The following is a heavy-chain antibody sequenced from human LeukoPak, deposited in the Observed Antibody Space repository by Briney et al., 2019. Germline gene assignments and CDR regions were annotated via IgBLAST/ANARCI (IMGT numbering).Heavy chain of an antibody. D-gene: IGHD6-13*01. Sequence: SETLSLTCTVSGGSISSYYWSWIRQPPGRGLEWIGYIYYSGSTNYNPSLKSRVTISVDTSKNQFSLKLSSVTAADTAVYYCASAVGVAAGTTWFDPRGQGTLVTVSS. V-gene: IGHV4-59*01. J-gene: IGHJ5*02. CDR3: ASAVGVAAGTTWFDP. CDR2: IYYSGST. CDR1: GGSISSYY.